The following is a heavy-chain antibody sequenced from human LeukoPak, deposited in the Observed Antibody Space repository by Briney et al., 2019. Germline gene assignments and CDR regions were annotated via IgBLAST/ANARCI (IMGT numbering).Heavy chain of an antibody. J-gene: IGHJ4*02. D-gene: IGHD3-10*01. V-gene: IGHV1-18*01. Sequence: ASVKVSCKASGGTLRSYAISWVRQAPGQGPEWMGWISAYNGNTNYAQNLQGRVTMTTDTSTSTAYMELRSLRSDDTAVYYCARDFFGSGSYYSYFDYWGQGTLVTVSS. CDR2: ISAYNGNT. CDR3: ARDFFGSGSYYSYFDY. CDR1: GGTLRSYA.